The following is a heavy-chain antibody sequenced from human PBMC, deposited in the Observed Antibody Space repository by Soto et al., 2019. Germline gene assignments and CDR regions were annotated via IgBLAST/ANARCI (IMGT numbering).Heavy chain of an antibody. V-gene: IGHV4-31*03. J-gene: IGHJ6*03. CDR3: ARDYGSGLPPFIDSHMDV. Sequence: QVQLQESGPGLVKPSQTLSLTCSVSGGSVSSGGFYWNWIRQHPGKGMEWIGYISYSGSTSYNPSLKSRVTISVDTSKNQFSLRLSSVTAADTAVYYCARDYGSGLPPFIDSHMDVWGKGTTVTVSS. D-gene: IGHD3-10*01. CDR1: GGSVSSGGFY. CDR2: ISYSGST.